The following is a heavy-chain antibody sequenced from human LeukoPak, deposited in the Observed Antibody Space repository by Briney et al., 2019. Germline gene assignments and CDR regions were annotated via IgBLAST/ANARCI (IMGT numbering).Heavy chain of an antibody. V-gene: IGHV3-30*04. J-gene: IGHJ4*02. CDR2: ISYDGSNK. CDR3: AKAGFYSSSWSFDY. D-gene: IGHD6-13*01. CDR1: GFTFSSYA. Sequence: GRSLRLSCAASGFTFSSYAMHWVRQAPGKGLEWVAVISYDGSNKYYADSVKGRFTISRDNSKNTLYLQMNSLRAEDTAVYYCAKAGFYSSSWSFDYWGQGTLVTVSS.